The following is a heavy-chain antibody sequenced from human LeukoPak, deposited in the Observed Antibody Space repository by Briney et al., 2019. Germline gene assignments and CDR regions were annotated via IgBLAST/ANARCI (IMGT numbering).Heavy chain of an antibody. D-gene: IGHD3-10*01. J-gene: IGHJ4*02. CDR3: AKDLIMVRGVFGYFDY. CDR1: GFTFRRYG. CDR2: ISGSGGNT. Sequence: PGGSLRLSCAAAGFTFRRYGMSWVRQAPGKGLEWVSAISGSGGNTFYGDSVKGRFTISRDNSKNTLYLQMNSLRAEDTAVYYCAKDLIMVRGVFGYFDYWGQGTLVTVSS. V-gene: IGHV3-23*01.